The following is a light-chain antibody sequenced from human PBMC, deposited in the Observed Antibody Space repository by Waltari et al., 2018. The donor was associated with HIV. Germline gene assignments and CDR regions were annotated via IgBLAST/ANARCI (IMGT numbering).Light chain of an antibody. V-gene: IGLV2-18*02. Sequence: QSALTQPPSVSGSPGPSLTIPCPGTSSDAGSYSRVPWYQQPPGTAPKLMIYEVGNRPSGVPHRCSGSKSGNTASLTISGLQAEDEADYYCSSYTSSSTLVFGGGTKLTVL. CDR3: SSYTSSSTLV. CDR2: EVG. CDR1: SSDAGSYSR. J-gene: IGLJ2*01.